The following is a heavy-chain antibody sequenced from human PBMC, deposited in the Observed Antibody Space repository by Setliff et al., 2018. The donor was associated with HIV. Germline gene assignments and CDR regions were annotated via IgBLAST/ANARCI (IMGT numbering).Heavy chain of an antibody. CDR3: TRDHTPPPNYDFWSGQIDLRNIFYYMDV. CDR1: GYIFTHYY. CDR2: INANTGNP. V-gene: IGHV7-4-1*01. J-gene: IGHJ6*03. Sequence: ASVKVSCKTSGYIFTHYYTHWVRQAPGQGLEWMGWINANTGNPTYAQGFTGRFVFSVDTPVSTAYLQIFSLKAEDTAVYYCTRDHTPPPNYDFWSGQIDLRNIFYYMDVWGTGSPVTVSS. D-gene: IGHD3-3*01.